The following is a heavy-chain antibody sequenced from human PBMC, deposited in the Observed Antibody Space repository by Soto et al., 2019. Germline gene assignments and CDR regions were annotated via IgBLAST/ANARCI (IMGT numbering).Heavy chain of an antibody. CDR3: GRGGSWAKVDP. D-gene: IGHD6-13*01. CDR1: GGTLKNSA. V-gene: IGHV1-69*13. J-gene: IGHJ5*02. Sequence: ASVKVSCKASGGTLKNSAISWVRQAPGQGLEWMGGIIPVFGPALYTQKFQGRVTITADESTNTAFLDVSSLRSEDTAVYYCGRGGSWAKVDPWGPGTLVTVSS. CDR2: IIPVFGPA.